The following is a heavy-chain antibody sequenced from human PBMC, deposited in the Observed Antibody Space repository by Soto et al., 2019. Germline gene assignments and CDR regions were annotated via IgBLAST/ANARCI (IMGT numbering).Heavy chain of an antibody. CDR2: ISSSSSYI. V-gene: IGHV3-21*01. CDR1: GFTFSSYS. CDR3: ARVFPSRQERITIFGVVTEPLYFDY. D-gene: IGHD3-3*01. J-gene: IGHJ4*02. Sequence: WGSLRLSCAASGFTFSSYSMNWVRQAPGKGLEWVSSISSSSSYIYYADSVKGRFTISRDNAKNSLYLQMNSLRAEDTAVYYCARVFPSRQERITIFGVVTEPLYFDYWGQGTLVTVSS.